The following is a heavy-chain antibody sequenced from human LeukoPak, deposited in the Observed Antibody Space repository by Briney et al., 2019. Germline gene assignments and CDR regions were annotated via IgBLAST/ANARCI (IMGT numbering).Heavy chain of an antibody. J-gene: IGHJ3*02. Sequence: ASVKVSCKASGYTFTSYGISWVRQVPGQGLEWMGWISAYTGNTNYAQNLQGRVTMTTDTSTRTAYMDLRSLRSDDTAVYYCARDLIAGATLAGGHDAFDIWGQGTMVTVSS. CDR1: GYTFTSYG. CDR2: ISAYTGNT. V-gene: IGHV1-18*01. CDR3: ARDLIAGATLAGGHDAFDI. D-gene: IGHD1-26*01.